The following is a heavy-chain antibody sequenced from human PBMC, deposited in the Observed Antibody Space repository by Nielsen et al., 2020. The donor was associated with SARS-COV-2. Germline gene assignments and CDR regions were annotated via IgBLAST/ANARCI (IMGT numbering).Heavy chain of an antibody. V-gene: IGHV1-2*06. Sequence: WVRQAPGQGLAWMGRINPNSGGTNYAQKFQGRVTMTRDTSISTAYMELSRLRSDDTAVYYCARVVVVVAATNYYYGMDVWGQGTTVTVSS. CDR2: INPNSGGT. CDR3: ARVVVVVAATNYYYGMDV. J-gene: IGHJ6*02. D-gene: IGHD2-15*01.